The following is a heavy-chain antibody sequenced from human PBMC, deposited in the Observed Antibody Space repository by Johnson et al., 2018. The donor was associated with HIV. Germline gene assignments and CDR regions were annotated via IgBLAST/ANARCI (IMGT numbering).Heavy chain of an antibody. V-gene: IGHV3-7*05. CDR2: INQDGVEK. D-gene: IGHD2-21*01. J-gene: IGHJ3*02. CDR1: GFSFSDYY. Sequence: VQLVESGGGLVKPGGSLRLSCAASGFSFSDYYMSWIRQAPGKGLGWVANINQDGVEKYYVDSVKGRFTISRDNATNSLFLQMNSLRVEDTAVYYCARGGHCGGDCAGAKQALDIWGQGTRVTVSS. CDR3: ARGGHCGGDCAGAKQALDI.